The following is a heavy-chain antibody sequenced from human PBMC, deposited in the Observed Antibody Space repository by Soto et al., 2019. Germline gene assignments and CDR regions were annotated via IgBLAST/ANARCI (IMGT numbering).Heavy chain of an antibody. CDR2: IYYRGST. D-gene: IGHD2-2*01. CDR1: GDSISSSRYY. J-gene: IGHJ4*02. CDR3: ARHLXPTTGYCPSTSCYHFDY. V-gene: IGHV4-39*01. Sequence: SEALSLTCTVSGDSISSSRYYWCWVRQPPGKWLEWIGSIYYRGSTYYSPSLKSRVTISVDTSKNQFSLKLSSVTAADTAVYYCARHLXPTTGYCPSTSCYHFDYWGQGTLVTVSS.